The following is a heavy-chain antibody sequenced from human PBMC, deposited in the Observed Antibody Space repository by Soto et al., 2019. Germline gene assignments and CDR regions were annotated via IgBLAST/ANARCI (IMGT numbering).Heavy chain of an antibody. CDR1: GGSIRSFY. CDR2: FYYSGST. J-gene: IGHJ6*03. Sequence: SGILSLTCTVPGGSIRSFYWSWIRPPPGKGLEGVGYFYYSGSTNFNPSLKSRVTISVDTSKNQFSLNLSSVTAADTAVYYCATRAADYDFWSGYYSYYYYMDVWGKGTTVTVSS. V-gene: IGHV4-59*08. D-gene: IGHD3-3*01. CDR3: ATRAADYDFWSGYYSYYYYMDV.